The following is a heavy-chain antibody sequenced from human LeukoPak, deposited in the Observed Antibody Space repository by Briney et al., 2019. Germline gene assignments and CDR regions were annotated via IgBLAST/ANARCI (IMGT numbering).Heavy chain of an antibody. J-gene: IGHJ3*02. D-gene: IGHD3-22*01. CDR2: IYSGGST. Sequence: PGGSLRLSCAASGFTVSSNYMSWVRQAPGKGLEWVSVIYSGGSTYYADSVKGRFTISRDNSKNTVYLQMNSLRAEDTAVYYCARDSYYDSSGVDAFDIWGQGTMVTVSS. V-gene: IGHV3-66*01. CDR3: ARDSYYDSSGVDAFDI. CDR1: GFTVSSNY.